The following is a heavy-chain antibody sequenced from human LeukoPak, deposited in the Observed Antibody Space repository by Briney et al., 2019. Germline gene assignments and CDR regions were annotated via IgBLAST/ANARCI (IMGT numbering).Heavy chain of an antibody. CDR1: GGSISTDY. V-gene: IGHV4-59*01. D-gene: IGHD6-13*01. CDR3: ARDRGNYFDY. Sequence: SETLSLTCTVSGGSISTDYWSWIRQPPGKGLEWIGYIYYSGSTNYNPSLKSRATISLDTSKNHFSLKLSSVTAADTAVYYCARDRGNYFDYWGQGTLVTVSS. CDR2: IYYSGST. J-gene: IGHJ4*02.